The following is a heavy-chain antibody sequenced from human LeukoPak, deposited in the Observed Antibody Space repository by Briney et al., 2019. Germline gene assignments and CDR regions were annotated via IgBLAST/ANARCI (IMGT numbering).Heavy chain of an antibody. V-gene: IGHV5-51*01. CDR2: IYPGDSDT. CDR3: AKAYSSSWYLRHNHWFDP. J-gene: IGHJ5*02. D-gene: IGHD6-13*01. CDR1: GYSFTSYW. Sequence: GESLKISCKGSGYSFTSYWIGWVRQMPGKGLEWMGIIYPGDSDTRYSPSFQGQVTISADKSISTAYLQWSSLKASDTAMYYCAKAYSSSWYLRHNHWFDPWGQGTLVTVSS.